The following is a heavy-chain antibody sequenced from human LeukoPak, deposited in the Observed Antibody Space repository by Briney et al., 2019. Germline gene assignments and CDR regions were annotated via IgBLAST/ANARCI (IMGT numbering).Heavy chain of an antibody. CDR1: GYSFTSYY. Sequence: ASVKVSCKASGYSFTSYYMHWVRQAPGQGLEWVGIINPSGGSTNYAQKFQGRVTMTRDMSTSTVSMELSSLRSEDTAVYYCARVWYGSGTYYHFDYWGQGTLVTVSS. J-gene: IGHJ4*02. D-gene: IGHD3-10*01. CDR2: INPSGGST. CDR3: ARVWYGSGTYYHFDY. V-gene: IGHV1-46*01.